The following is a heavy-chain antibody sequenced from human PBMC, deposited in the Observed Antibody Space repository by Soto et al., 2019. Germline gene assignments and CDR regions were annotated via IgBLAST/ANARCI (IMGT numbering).Heavy chain of an antibody. D-gene: IGHD6-6*01. J-gene: IGHJ6*02. V-gene: IGHV1-69*13. CDR1: GGTFSSYA. Sequence: GASVKVSCKASGGTFSSYAISWVRQAPGQGLEWMGGIIPIFGTANYAQKFQGRVTITADESTSTAYMELSSLRSEDTAVYYCARANYSSSSYYYYGMDVWGQGTTVTVSS. CDR2: IIPIFGTA. CDR3: ARANYSSSSYYYYGMDV.